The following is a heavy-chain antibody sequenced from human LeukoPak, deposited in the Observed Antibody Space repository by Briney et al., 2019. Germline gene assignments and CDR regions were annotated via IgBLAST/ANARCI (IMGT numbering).Heavy chain of an antibody. V-gene: IGHV3-23*01. CDR1: GLTLRNWG. CDR3: ARDYGDY. D-gene: IGHD4-17*01. Sequence: GGSLTLSCAVSGLTLRNWGMSGVRQAPGKGLEWVAGISDSGGGTKYADSGKGRFTISRDNVKNSLYLQMNSLRAEDTAVYYCARDYGDYWGQGILVTVSS. CDR2: ISDSGGGT. J-gene: IGHJ4*02.